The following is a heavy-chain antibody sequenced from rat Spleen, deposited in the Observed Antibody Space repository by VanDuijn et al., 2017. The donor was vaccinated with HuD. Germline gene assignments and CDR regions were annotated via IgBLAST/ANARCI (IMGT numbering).Heavy chain of an antibody. CDR2: ITNASGRT. CDR1: GFTFNYYW. V-gene: IGHV5-31*01. D-gene: IGHD1-9*01. J-gene: IGHJ2*01. CDR3: TRRGHTMGLTSRYFDY. Sequence: EVQLVESGKGLVQPGRSLTRTCVASGFTFNYYWMTWIRQVPGKGLEWVASITNASGRTYYPDSVKGRFTVSRDNAKSTLYLQMNSLRSEDTATYYCTRRGHTMGLTSRYFDYWGQGVMVTVSS.